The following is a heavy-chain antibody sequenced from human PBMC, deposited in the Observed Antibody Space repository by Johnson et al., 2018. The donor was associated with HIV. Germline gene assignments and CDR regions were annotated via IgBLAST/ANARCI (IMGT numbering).Heavy chain of an antibody. CDR3: TTEPLGSDAVDI. CDR2: IGTAGDT. J-gene: IGHJ3*02. D-gene: IGHD1-26*01. CDR1: GFSFSDYD. V-gene: IGHV3-13*01. Sequence: VQLVESGGGFVKPGGSLRLSCAASGFSFSDYDMHWVRQLTGKSLEWVSAIGTAGDTFYPGSVKGRFTIPRENPKNSLYLQMNSLKTEDTAVYYCTTEPLGSDAVDIWGQGTMVTVSS.